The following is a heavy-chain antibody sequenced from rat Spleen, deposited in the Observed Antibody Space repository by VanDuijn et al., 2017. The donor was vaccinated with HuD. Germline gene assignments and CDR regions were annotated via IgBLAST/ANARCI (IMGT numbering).Heavy chain of an antibody. CDR2: ISYGDSSGHSGT. D-gene: IGHD1-2*01. CDR3: ARRLITIAAILDY. J-gene: IGHJ2*01. Sequence: EVQLVESGGGLVQPGRSLKLSCAASGFTFSDYGVAWVRQAPTTGLEWVATISYGDSSGHSGTYYRDSVGGRFTISSDDVKSTLSLQMDSLRSEDTATYYCARRLITIAAILDYWGQGVMVTVSS. V-gene: IGHV5-29*01. CDR1: GFTFSDYG.